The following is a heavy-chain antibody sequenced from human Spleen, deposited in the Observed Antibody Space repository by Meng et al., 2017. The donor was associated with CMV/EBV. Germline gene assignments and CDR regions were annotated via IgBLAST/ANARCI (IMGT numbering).Heavy chain of an antibody. Sequence: SVKVSCKASGGTFSSYTVNWVRQGPGHGPEWMGGIIPVLGTANYAQKFHGRVTITTDDSASTAYMELSSLRSEDTAVYYCARGSLYYDLPSGYPPTSVWSFDYWGQGSLVTVS. CDR2: IIPVLGTA. D-gene: IGHD3-3*01. J-gene: IGHJ4*02. CDR3: ARGSLYYDLPSGYPPTSVWSFDY. V-gene: IGHV1-69*16. CDR1: GGTFSSYT.